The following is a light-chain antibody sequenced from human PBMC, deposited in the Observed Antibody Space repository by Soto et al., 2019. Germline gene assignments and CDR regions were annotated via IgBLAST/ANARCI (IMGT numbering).Light chain of an antibody. V-gene: IGLV2-14*01. J-gene: IGLJ1*01. CDR2: EVN. CDR1: SSDIGYYDY. CDR3: SSHSSSSAYYV. Sequence: QSALTQPASVSGSPGQSITISCTGTSSDIGYYDYVSWYQHHSGKAPKLIIYEVNSRPSGVSNRFSGSKSVNTASLSISGLQAEDEADYFSSSHSSSSAYYVFGTGTKVTVL.